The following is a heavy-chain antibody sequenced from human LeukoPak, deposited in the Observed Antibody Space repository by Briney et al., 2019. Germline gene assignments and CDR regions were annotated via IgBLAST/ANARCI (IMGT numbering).Heavy chain of an antibody. CDR3: ARYSSSSYNWFDP. D-gene: IGHD6-13*01. CDR2: IYYSGST. Sequence: PSQTLSLTCTVSGGSISSGGYYWSWIRRHPGKGLEWVGYIYYSGSTYYNPSLKSQVTISVDTSKNQFSLKLSSVTAADTAVYYCARYSSSSYNWFDPWGQGTLVTVSS. CDR1: GGSISSGGYY. J-gene: IGHJ5*02. V-gene: IGHV4-31*01.